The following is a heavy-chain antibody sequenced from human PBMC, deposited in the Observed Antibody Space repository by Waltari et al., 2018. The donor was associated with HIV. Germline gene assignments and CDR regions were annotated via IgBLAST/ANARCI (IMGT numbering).Heavy chain of an antibody. CDR2: ISGSGGST. CDR1: GFTFSSYA. CDR3: AKVPIVVVTARSLVVNYCDY. J-gene: IGHJ4*02. D-gene: IGHD2-21*02. V-gene: IGHV3-23*01. Sequence: EVQLLESGGGLVQPGGSLRLSCAASGFTFSSYAMSWVRQAPGKGLEWVSAISGSGGSTYYADSVKGRFTISRDNSKNTLYLQMNSLRAEDTAVYYCAKVPIVVVTARSLVVNYCDYWGQGTLVTVSS.